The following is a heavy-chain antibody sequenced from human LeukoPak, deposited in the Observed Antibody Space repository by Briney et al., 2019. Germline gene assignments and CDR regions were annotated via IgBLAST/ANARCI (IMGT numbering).Heavy chain of an antibody. CDR3: ARDGLVESGYYDSSGYYPYS. J-gene: IGHJ4*02. Sequence: GGSLRLSCAASRFSFNMYSMSWVRQAPGKGLEGVANIHQDGSEKYYVDSVKGRFTISRDNAKNSLYLQMNSLRVEDTAVYYCARDGLVESGYYDSSGYYPYSWGQGTLVTVSS. D-gene: IGHD3-22*01. V-gene: IGHV3-7*04. CDR1: RFSFNMYS. CDR2: IHQDGSEK.